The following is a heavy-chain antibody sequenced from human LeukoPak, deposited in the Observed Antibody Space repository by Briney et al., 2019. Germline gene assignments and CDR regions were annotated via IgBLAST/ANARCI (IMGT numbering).Heavy chain of an antibody. CDR3: ARWRNDFSDAFDI. CDR2: IYHSGST. Sequence: SETLSLTCTVSGYSISSGYYWGWIRQPPGKGLEWIGSIYHSGSTYYNPSLKSRVTISVDTSKNQFSLKLSSVTAADTAVYYCARWRNDFSDAFDIWGQGTLVTVSS. D-gene: IGHD4-23*01. CDR1: GYSISSGYY. V-gene: IGHV4-38-2*02. J-gene: IGHJ3*02.